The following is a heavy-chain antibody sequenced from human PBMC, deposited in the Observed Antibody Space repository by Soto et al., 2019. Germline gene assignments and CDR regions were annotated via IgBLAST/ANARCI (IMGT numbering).Heavy chain of an antibody. J-gene: IGHJ4*02. CDR1: GGTFSSYA. D-gene: IGHD4-17*01. CDR2: IIPVFGTA. V-gene: IGHV1-69*01. Sequence: QVQLVQSGAEVKKPGSSVKVSCKASGGTFSSYAISWVRQAPGQGLEWMGGIIPVFGTAYYAQKFEGRVTITADESTNTASMELSSLRSEDTGVYYCERGISDVTTFDYCGQGTLVTVSS. CDR3: ERGISDVTTFDY.